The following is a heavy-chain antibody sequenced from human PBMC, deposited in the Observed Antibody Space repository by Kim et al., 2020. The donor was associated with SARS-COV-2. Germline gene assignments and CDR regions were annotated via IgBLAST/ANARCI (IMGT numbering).Heavy chain of an antibody. D-gene: IGHD2-21*01. J-gene: IGHJ4*02. Sequence: SETLSLTCTVSGDSISSHYWSWIRQPPGKGLEWIGYIYHSGSSSYKSSLRSRVTMSVDTSRNQFSLKLSSVTAADTAVYYCARTASYGLWYFDCWGQGTLRTVSS. CDR3: ARTASYGLWYFDC. CDR2: IYHSGSS. V-gene: IGHV4-59*11. CDR1: GDSISSHY.